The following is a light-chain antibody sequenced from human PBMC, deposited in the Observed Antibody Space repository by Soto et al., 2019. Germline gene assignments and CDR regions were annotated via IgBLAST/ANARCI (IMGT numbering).Light chain of an antibody. J-gene: IGKJ4*01. Sequence: EIVLTQSPATLSLSPGQRATLSCRASQTVRSSLAWYQQRPGQGPRLLIYDASNRATGIPARFIGSGSGTDVTLTINSLEPEDFAVYYCQQRSRWPLTFGGGTKVEIK. CDR1: QTVRSS. V-gene: IGKV3-11*01. CDR3: QQRSRWPLT. CDR2: DAS.